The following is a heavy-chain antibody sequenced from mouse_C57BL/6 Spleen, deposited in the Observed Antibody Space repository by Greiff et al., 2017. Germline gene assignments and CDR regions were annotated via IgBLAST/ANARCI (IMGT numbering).Heavy chain of an antibody. Sequence: VQLQQPGAELVKPGASVKMSCKASGYTFTSYWMNWVKQRPGQGLEWIGMIHPNSGSTNYNEKFKSKATRTLHKSSSPAYMQLSSLTSEDSAVYYCARNRGAMDYWGQGTSVTVSS. CDR2: IHPNSGST. V-gene: IGHV1-64*01. J-gene: IGHJ4*01. CDR1: GYTFTSYW. CDR3: ARNRGAMDY.